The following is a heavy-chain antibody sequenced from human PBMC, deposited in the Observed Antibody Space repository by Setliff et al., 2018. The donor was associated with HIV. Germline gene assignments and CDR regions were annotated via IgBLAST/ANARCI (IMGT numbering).Heavy chain of an antibody. D-gene: IGHD3-10*01. Sequence: PSETLSLTCAVYGGPSSGYWSWVRQSPGKGLEWIGEISHSGSIIYNPSLQSRVTMSVDTSKNQFSLKVRSLTAADTGLYYCARVKSIKTTLVRLWPRFDLWGQGTQVTVSS. CDR2: ISHSGSI. CDR3: ARVKSIKTTLVRLWPRFDL. J-gene: IGHJ5*02. CDR1: GGPSSGY. V-gene: IGHV4-34*01.